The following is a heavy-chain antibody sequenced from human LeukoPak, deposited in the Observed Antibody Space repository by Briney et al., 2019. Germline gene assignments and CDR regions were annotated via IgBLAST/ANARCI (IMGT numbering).Heavy chain of an antibody. D-gene: IGHD3-3*01. CDR2: ISAYNGAT. Sequence: ASVKVSCKTSGYMFTGYAISWVRQAPGQGLENMGWISAYNGATNFAQKFQGRVTLTTDTSTSTAFMELRSLRSEDTAVYYCARVARITIFGVVIGGTGNYYGMDVWGQGTTVTVSS. CDR1: GYMFTGYA. V-gene: IGHV1-18*01. CDR3: ARVARITIFGVVIGGTGNYYGMDV. J-gene: IGHJ6*02.